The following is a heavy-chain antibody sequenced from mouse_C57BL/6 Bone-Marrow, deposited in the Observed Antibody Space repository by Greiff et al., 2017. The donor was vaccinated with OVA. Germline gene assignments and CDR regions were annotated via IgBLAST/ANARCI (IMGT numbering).Heavy chain of an antibody. CDR2: IWRGGST. V-gene: IGHV2-5*01. Sequence: VQGVESGPGLVQPSQSLSITCTVSGFSLTSYGVHWVRQSPGKGLEWLGVIWRGGSTDYNAAFMSRLSITKDNSKSQVFVRMNSLQADDTAIYYCAKRGGPGAMDYWGQGTSVTVSS. CDR3: AKRGGPGAMDY. J-gene: IGHJ4*01. CDR1: GFSLTSYG.